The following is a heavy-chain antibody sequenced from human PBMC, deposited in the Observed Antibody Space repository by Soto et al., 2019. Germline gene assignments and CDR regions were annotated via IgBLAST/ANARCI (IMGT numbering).Heavy chain of an antibody. CDR1: GFTFSSYG. V-gene: IGHV3-30*18. CDR3: AKDRITMIVVAPYDY. D-gene: IGHD3-22*01. J-gene: IGHJ4*02. Sequence: SLRLSCAASGFTFSSYGMHWVRQAPGKGLEWVAVISYDGSNKYYADSVKGRFTISRDNSKNTLYLQMNSLRAEDTAVYYCAKDRITMIVVAPYDYSGQGTLDIVSS. CDR2: ISYDGSNK.